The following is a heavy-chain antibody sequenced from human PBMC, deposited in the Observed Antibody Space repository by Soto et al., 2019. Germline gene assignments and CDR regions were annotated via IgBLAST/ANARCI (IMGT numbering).Heavy chain of an antibody. CDR3: AKDTRYCSGGSCYFDY. D-gene: IGHD2-15*01. CDR1: GFTFSSYA. CDR2: ISGSGGST. V-gene: IGHV3-23*01. J-gene: IGHJ4*02. Sequence: PGGSLRLSCAASGFTFSSYAMSWVRQAPGKGLEWVSAISGSGGSTYYADSVKGRFTISRDNSKNTLYLQMNSLRAEDTAVYYCAKDTRYCSGGSCYFDYWGQGTLVTVSS.